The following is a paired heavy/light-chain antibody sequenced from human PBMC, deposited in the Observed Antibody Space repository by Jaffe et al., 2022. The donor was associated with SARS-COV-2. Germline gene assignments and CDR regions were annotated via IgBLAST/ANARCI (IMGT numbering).Heavy chain of an antibody. D-gene: IGHD6-19*01. V-gene: IGHV4-59*11. CDR1: GGSISNHY. CDR2: IYYSGST. J-gene: IGHJ4*02. CDR3: AGGAGWLPDY. Sequence: QVQLQESGPGLVKPSETLSLTCTVSGGSISNHYWSWIRQPPGKRLEWIGNIYYSGSTNYNPSLKSRVTISVDTSKNQFSLKLGSVTAADTAVYYCAGGAGWLPDYWGQGTLVTVSS.
Light chain of an antibody. CDR2: GAS. CDR1: QSVRANY. CDR3: QQYGDSPLT. V-gene: IGKV3-20*01. J-gene: IGKJ4*01. Sequence: EIVLTQSPGTLSLSPGERATLSCRASQSVRANYLAWYQRKPGQAPRILIYGASNRATGIPDRLSGSGSGTDFTLTISRLEPEDFAVYYCQQYGDSPLTFGGGTKVEIK.